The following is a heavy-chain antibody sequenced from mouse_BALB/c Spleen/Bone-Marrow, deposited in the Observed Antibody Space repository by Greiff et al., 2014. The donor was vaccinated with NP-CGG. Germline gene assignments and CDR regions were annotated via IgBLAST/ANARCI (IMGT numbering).Heavy chain of an antibody. CDR2: INPGSGNT. CDR1: GYAFTNYL. J-gene: IGHJ2*01. CDR3: AREDGSYFDY. D-gene: IGHD1-2*01. V-gene: IGHV1-54*01. Sequence: QVQLQQSGAELVRPGASVKVSCKASGYAFTNYLIEWVKQRPGQGLEWIGMINPGSGNTNYNEKFKGKATLTADKSSSTAYMQLSSLTSDDSSVDCCAREDGSYFDYWGQGTTLTVSS.